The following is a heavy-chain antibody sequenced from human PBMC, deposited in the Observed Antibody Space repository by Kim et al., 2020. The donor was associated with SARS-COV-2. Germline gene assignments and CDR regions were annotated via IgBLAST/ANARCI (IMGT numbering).Heavy chain of an antibody. CDR3: ARVSSSWSLDS. V-gene: IGHV3-48*01. Sequence: MYSAYSVKGRFTITRDNAKSSLLLQRKSLRAEDTAVYYCARVSSSWSLDSWGQGTLVTVSS. J-gene: IGHJ4*02. D-gene: IGHD6-13*01. CDR2: M.